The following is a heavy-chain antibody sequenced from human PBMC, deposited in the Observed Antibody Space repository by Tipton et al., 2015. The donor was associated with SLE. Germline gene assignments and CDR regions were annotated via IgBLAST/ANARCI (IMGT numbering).Heavy chain of an antibody. Sequence: TLSLTCTVSGGSINSFYWNWIRQAAGKGLEWIGRIYSSGRTDYNPSLKSRVTMSVDTSKNQFSLKLTSLTAADTAVYYCAIRGSWDLDYWGPGTLVTVSS. V-gene: IGHV4-4*07. CDR2: IYSSGRT. CDR3: AIRGSWDLDY. CDR1: GGSINSFY. D-gene: IGHD6-13*01. J-gene: IGHJ4*02.